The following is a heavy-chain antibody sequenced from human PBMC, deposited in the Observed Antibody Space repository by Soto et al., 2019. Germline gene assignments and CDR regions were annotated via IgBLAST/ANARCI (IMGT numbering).Heavy chain of an antibody. Sequence: QVQLVESGGGVAQPGTSQRLSCTASGFTFSTYGMHWVRQAPGKGLEWVAVIWYDGSNTYYADSVKGRFTISRDNSKNTLYLQTNSLRAEDTAVYYCARGSFLGYFDYWGRGTLVTVSS. CDR2: IWYDGSNT. CDR3: ARGSFLGYFDY. CDR1: GFTFSTYG. D-gene: IGHD2-15*01. V-gene: IGHV3-33*01. J-gene: IGHJ4*02.